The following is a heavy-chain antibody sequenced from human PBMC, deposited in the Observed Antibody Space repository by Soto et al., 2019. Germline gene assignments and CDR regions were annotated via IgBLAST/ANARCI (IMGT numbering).Heavy chain of an antibody. CDR1: GFTFSTYA. Sequence: EVQLLESGGGLVQPGGSLRLSCAASGFTFSTYAMNWVRQAPGKGLAWVSGISGSGDSTYYADSVKGRFTVSRDNSKNTLYLQMNSLRAEDTAVFYCAKERSSGWSCDYWGQGTLVTVSS. CDR2: ISGSGDST. V-gene: IGHV3-23*01. J-gene: IGHJ4*02. D-gene: IGHD6-19*01. CDR3: AKERSSGWSCDY.